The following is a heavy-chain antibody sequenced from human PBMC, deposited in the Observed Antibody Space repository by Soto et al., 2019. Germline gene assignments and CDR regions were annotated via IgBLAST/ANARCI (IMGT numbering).Heavy chain of an antibody. CDR2: ISAYNGNT. J-gene: IGHJ4*02. D-gene: IGHD6-13*01. V-gene: IGHV1-18*04. CDR1: GYTFTSYG. Sequence: QVQLVQSGAEVKKPGASVKVSCKASGYTFTSYGISWVRQAPGQGLEWMGWISAYNGNTNYAQMLQCRVTMTTDTSTSTAYMELRSLRSDDTAVYFCARVIRTEYPKQLLVPGDYWGQGTLVTVSS. CDR3: ARVIRTEYPKQLLVPGDY.